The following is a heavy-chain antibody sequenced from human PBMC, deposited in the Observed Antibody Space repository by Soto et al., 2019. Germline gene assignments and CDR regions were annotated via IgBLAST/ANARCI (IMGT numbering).Heavy chain of an antibody. CDR2: IIPLLDVA. J-gene: IGHJ4*02. CDR1: GGTFSNDI. D-gene: IGHD5-12*01. V-gene: IGHV1-69*08. Sequence: QVQLVQSGAEVKKPGSSVKVSCKTSGGTFSNDIITWVRQAPGQGLEWMGRIIPLLDVADYAQKFQGRVTITADKXTXTXNMELNSLSSEDTAVYYCARDSPIGSTFSGYDAIDYWGQGTLVTVSS. CDR3: ARDSPIGSTFSGYDAIDY.